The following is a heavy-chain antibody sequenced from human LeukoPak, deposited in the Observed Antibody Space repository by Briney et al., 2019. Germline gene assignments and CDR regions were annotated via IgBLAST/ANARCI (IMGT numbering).Heavy chain of an antibody. V-gene: IGHV3-21*01. CDR3: ARVLSPTYYYDSSGYTPDY. J-gene: IGHJ4*02. CDR2: ISSSSSYM. D-gene: IGHD3-22*01. CDR1: GFTFSSYS. Sequence: GGSLRLSCAASGFTFSSYSMNWVRQAPGKGLEWVSSISSSSSYMYYADSVKGRFTISRDNAKNSLYLQMNSLRAEDTAVYYCARVLSPTYYYDSSGYTPDYWGQGTLVTVSS.